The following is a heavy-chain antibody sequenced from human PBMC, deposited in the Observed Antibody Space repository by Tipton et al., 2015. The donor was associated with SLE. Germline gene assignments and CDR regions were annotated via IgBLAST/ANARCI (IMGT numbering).Heavy chain of an antibody. CDR2: IYTSGST. D-gene: IGHD6-19*01. CDR1: GGSISSGNYY. V-gene: IGHV4-61*09. J-gene: IGHJ4*02. CDR3: ASTNSSPVGDFGY. Sequence: TLSLTCTVSGGSISSGNYYWSWIRQPAGKGLEWIGNIYTSGSTNYNPSLKSRVTISVDTSKNQFSLKLSSVTAADTAVYYCASTNSSPVGDFGYWGQGTLVTVSS.